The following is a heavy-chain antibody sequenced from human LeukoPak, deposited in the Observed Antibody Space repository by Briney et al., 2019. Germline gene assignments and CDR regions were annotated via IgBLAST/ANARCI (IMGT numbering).Heavy chain of an antibody. D-gene: IGHD4-17*01. CDR3: ARGALDSGVLAVTPYYYGMDV. CDR1: AGTFSIYA. J-gene: IGHJ6*02. V-gene: IGHV1-69*13. CDR2: IIPIFGTA. Sequence: SVKVSCKASAGTFSIYAISLVRQAPGQGLEWMGGIIPIFGTANYAQKFQGRVTITADESTSTAYMELSSLRSEDTAVYYCARGALDSGVLAVTPYYYGMDVWGQGTTVTVSS.